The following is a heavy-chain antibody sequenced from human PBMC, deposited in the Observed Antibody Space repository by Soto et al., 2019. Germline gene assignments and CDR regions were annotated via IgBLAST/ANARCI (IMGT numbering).Heavy chain of an antibody. J-gene: IGHJ3*02. CDR1: GFTFSSYS. CDR3: ATGITGTTSGAFDI. CDR2: ISSSSSYI. V-gene: IGHV3-21*01. Sequence: GGSLRLSCAASGFTFSSYSMNWVRQAPGKGLEWVPSISSSSSYIYYADSVKGRFTISRDNAKNSLYLQMNSLRAEDTAVYYCATGITGTTSGAFDIWGQGTMVTVSS. D-gene: IGHD1-7*01.